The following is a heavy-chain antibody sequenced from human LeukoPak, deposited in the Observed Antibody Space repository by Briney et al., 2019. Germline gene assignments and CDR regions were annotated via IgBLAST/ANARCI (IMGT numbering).Heavy chain of an antibody. CDR3: AGSLAVLRFLSSGFDP. Sequence: SETLSRTCTVSGGSISSYYWSWIRQPPGKGLEWIGYIYYSGSTNYNPSLKSRVTISVDTSKNQFSLKLSSVTAADTAVYYCAGSLAVLRFLSSGFDPWGQGTLVTVSS. V-gene: IGHV4-59*01. CDR2: IYYSGST. D-gene: IGHD3-3*01. CDR1: GGSISSYY. J-gene: IGHJ5*02.